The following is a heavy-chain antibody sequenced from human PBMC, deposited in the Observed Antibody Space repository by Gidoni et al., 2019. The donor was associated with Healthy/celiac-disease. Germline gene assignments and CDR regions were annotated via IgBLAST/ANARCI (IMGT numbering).Heavy chain of an antibody. CDR1: GAPITLGGYS. CDR2: IYHSGST. D-gene: IGHD3-22*01. V-gene: IGHV4-30-2*01. Sequence: HLQLQDSGSGLVKPSQTPSLTCAAPGAPITLGGYSWRLLRQPPGKGLEWIGYIYHSGSTYYNPSLKSRVTIAVDRSKNQFSLKLSSVTAADTAVYYCARAVPYYYDSSGYYYRDDAFDIWGQGTMVTVSS. J-gene: IGHJ3*02. CDR3: ARAVPYYYDSSGYYYRDDAFDI.